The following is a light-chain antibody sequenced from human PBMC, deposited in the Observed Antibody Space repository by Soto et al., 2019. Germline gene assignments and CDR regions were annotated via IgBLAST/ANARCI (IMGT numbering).Light chain of an antibody. J-gene: IGKJ4*01. Sequence: ETVLTQSPATLSLSPGESATLSCRASQSVSSYLAWYQQKPGQAPRLLIYDASSRVTGIPDRFSGSGSGTDFTLTISRLEPDDFAVYYCHQYNSSPLTFGRGTKVDIK. CDR2: DAS. CDR3: HQYNSSPLT. CDR1: QSVSSY. V-gene: IGKV3-11*01.